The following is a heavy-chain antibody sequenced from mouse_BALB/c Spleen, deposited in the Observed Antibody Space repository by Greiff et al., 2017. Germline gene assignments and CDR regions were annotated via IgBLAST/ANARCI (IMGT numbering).Heavy chain of an antibody. J-gene: IGHJ1*01. CDR1: GFTFSSYG. Sequence: EVQLQESGGGLVQPGGSLKLSCAASGFTFSSYGMSWVRQTPDKRLELVATINSNGGSTYYPDSVKGRFTISRDNAKNTLYLQMSSLKSEDTAMYYCAREGYYGSSDWYFDVWGAGTTVTVSS. V-gene: IGHV5-6-3*01. CDR3: AREGYYGSSDWYFDV. CDR2: INSNGGST. D-gene: IGHD1-1*01.